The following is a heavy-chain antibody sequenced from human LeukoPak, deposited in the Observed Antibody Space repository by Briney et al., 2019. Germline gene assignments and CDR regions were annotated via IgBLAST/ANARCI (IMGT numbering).Heavy chain of an antibody. V-gene: IGHV3-30*02. D-gene: IGHD2-2*02. Sequence: GGSLRLPCAASGFTFSSYGMHWVRQAPGKGLEWVAFLRYDGSNKYYADSVKGRFTISRDNSKNTLYLQMNSLRAEDTAVYYCAKDRGGLRSVPAAIAYWGQGTLVTVSS. CDR1: GFTFSSYG. CDR2: LRYDGSNK. CDR3: AKDRGGLRSVPAAIAY. J-gene: IGHJ4*02.